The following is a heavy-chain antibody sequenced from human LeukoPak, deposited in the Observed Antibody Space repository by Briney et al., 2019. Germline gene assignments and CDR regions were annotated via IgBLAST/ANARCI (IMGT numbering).Heavy chain of an antibody. CDR3: AKSVRPAAILSPYDS. CDR1: GFTFSSYA. Sequence: GGSLRLSCAASGFTFSSYAMSWVRQAPGKGLEWVSTIGTSGDNTYYADSVKGRFTISRDNSKTTLYLQMNSLRAEDSALYYCAKSVRPAAILSPYDSWGQGTLVTVSS. V-gene: IGHV3-23*01. J-gene: IGHJ4*02. D-gene: IGHD2-2*02. CDR2: IGTSGDNT.